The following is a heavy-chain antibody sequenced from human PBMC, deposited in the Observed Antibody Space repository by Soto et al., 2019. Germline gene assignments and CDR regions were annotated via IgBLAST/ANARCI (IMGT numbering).Heavy chain of an antibody. V-gene: IGHV1-46*03. D-gene: IGHD3-9*01. CDR1: GYTFTSYY. CDR2: INPSGGST. Sequence: ASVKVSCKASGYTFTSYYMHWVRQAPGQGLEWMGIINPSGGSTSYAQKFQGRVTMTRDTSTSTVYMELSSLRSEDTAVYYCARVAMYYDILTGYHDAFDIWGQGTMVTVSS. J-gene: IGHJ3*02. CDR3: ARVAMYYDILTGYHDAFDI.